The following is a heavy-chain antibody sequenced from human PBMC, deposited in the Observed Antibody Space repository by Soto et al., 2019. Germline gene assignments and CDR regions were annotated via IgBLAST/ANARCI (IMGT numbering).Heavy chain of an antibody. V-gene: IGHV3-30*18. J-gene: IGHJ4*02. CDR3: AKGPRLVVVPAASGTFDY. CDR2: ISYDGSNK. D-gene: IGHD2-2*01. Sequence: GGSLRLSCAASGFTFSSYGMHWVRQAPGKGLEWVAVISYDGSNKYYADSVKGRFTISRDNSKNTLYLQMNSLRAEDTAVYYCAKGPRLVVVPAASGTFDYWGQGTLVTVSS. CDR1: GFTFSSYG.